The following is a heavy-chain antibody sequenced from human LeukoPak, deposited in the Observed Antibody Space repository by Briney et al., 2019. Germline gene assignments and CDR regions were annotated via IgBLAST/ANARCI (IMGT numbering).Heavy chain of an antibody. CDR2: ISNDNNYI. Sequence: GGSLRLSCAASGFPFNTYTMNWVRQAPGQGLEWVSSISNDNNYIYYAESVKGRFTISRDYAKSSLFLQMNSLRVEDTAVYYCAEGGSHFQHWGQGTLVTVSS. V-gene: IGHV3-21*06. CDR3: AEGGSHFQH. D-gene: IGHD2-15*01. CDR1: GFPFNTYT. J-gene: IGHJ1*01.